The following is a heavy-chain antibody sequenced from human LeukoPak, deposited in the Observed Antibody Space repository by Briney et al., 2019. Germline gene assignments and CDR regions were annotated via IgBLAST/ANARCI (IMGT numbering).Heavy chain of an antibody. CDR2: IVGSGGST. Sequence: GGSMRPFCLAYRFASSNYAMCRVREAAGKGQEWVSAIVGSGGSTYYADSVKGRFTISRDNSKNTLFLQMNSLRVEDTALYHCSKWGDYDVLTGYYDSDFWGQGTLVTVSS. D-gene: IGHD3-9*01. V-gene: IGHV3-23*01. CDR3: SKWGDYDVLTGYYDSDF. CDR1: RFASSNYA. J-gene: IGHJ4*02.